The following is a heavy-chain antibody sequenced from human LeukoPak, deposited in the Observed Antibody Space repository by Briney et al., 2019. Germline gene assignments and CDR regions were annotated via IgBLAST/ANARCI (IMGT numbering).Heavy chain of an antibody. J-gene: IGHJ4*02. V-gene: IGHV3-74*03. CDR3: VRGEFGPNN. Sequence: GGSLRLSCAASGFTFSSYWMHWVRQAPGKGLVWVSRIDNDGSGITYADSVEGRFTSSRDNAKNTLYLQMNSLRADDTAVYYCVRGEFGPNNWSQGTLVTVSS. CDR2: IDNDGSGI. CDR1: GFTFSSYW. D-gene: IGHD3-16*01.